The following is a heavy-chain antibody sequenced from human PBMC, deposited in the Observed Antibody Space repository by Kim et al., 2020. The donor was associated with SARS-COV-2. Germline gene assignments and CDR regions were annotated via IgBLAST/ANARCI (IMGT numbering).Heavy chain of an antibody. CDR1: GYSFTSYW. D-gene: IGHD2-2*01. J-gene: IGHJ3*02. CDR3: ATCLGYCSSTRGNYAFDI. V-gene: IGHV5-51*01. Sequence: GESLKISCKGSGYSFTSYWIGWVRQMPGKGLEWMGIIYPGDSDTRYSPSFQGQVTIPADKSISTAYLQWSSLKASDTAMYYCATCLGYCSSTRGNYAFDIWGQGTMVTVSS. CDR2: IYPGDSDT.